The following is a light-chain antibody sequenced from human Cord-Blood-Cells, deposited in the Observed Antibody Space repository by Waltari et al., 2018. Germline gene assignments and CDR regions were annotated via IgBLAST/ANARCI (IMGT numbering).Light chain of an antibody. CDR3: CSYAGSSTFVV. CDR2: EGS. J-gene: IGLJ2*01. V-gene: IGLV2-23*03. Sequence: QSALTQPAPVSGSPGQSTTISCTGTSSDVGSYNLFSWYQQHPGKAPKLMIYEGSKRPSGVSNRFSGSKSGNTASLTISGLQAEDEADYYCCSYAGSSTFVVFGGGTKLTVL. CDR1: SSDVGSYNL.